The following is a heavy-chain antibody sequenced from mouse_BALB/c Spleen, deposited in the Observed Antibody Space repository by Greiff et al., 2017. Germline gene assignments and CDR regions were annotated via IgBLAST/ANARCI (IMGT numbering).Heavy chain of an antibody. CDR3: NARAPTSYYFDY. D-gene: IGHD3-1*01. CDR2: IDPENGDT. J-gene: IGHJ2*01. Sequence: EVQLQQSGAELVRSGASVKLSCTASGFNIKDYYMHWVKQRPEQGLEWIGWIDPENGDTEYAPKFQGKATMTADTSSNTAYLQLSSLTSEDTAVYYGNARAPTSYYFDYWGQGTTLTVSS. V-gene: IGHV14-4*02. CDR1: GFNIKDYY.